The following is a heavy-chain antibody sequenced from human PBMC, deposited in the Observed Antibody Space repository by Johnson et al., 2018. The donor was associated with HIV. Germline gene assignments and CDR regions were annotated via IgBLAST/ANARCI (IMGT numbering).Heavy chain of an antibody. V-gene: IGHV3-30*02. CDR3: AKGEAQEGWIQLQSYAFDF. CDR2: IRNDGSNK. CDR1: GFNFSHYG. Sequence: VQLVESGGGVVQPGESLRLSCAASGFNFSHYGMHWVSQAPGKGLEWVAFIRNDGSNKFYADSVRGRFTISRDNSRKTLYLQMSNLRTEETAVYYCAKGEAQEGWIQLQSYAFDFWGRGTMVTVSS. J-gene: IGHJ3*01. D-gene: IGHD5-18*01.